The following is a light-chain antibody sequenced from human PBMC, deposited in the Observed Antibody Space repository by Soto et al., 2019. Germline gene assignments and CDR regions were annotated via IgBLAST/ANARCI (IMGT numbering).Light chain of an antibody. V-gene: IGKV1-6*01. Sequence: AIQMTQSPSSLSASVGDRVTITCRASQGIGNDLGWYQQKSRKAPKLLIYAASNLQSGVPSRFSGSGSGTDFTLTISGLQPEDVATYYCLQDNNYPLTFGGGTKVDIK. CDR1: QGIGND. J-gene: IGKJ4*01. CDR3: LQDNNYPLT. CDR2: AAS.